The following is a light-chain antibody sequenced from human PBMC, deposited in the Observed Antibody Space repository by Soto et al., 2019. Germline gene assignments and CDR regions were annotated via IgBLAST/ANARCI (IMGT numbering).Light chain of an antibody. Sequence: DIQLTQSPSFLSASVGDRVTITCRASQGISNYLAWYQQKPGKAPKLLIYAAFTLQSGVPTRFSGSGSGTEFTLTISIRQPEDFATYYCQQHNNNPPRGLTFGGGTKVEIK. J-gene: IGKJ4*01. CDR3: QQHNNNPPRGLT. V-gene: IGKV1-9*01. CDR1: QGISNY. CDR2: AAF.